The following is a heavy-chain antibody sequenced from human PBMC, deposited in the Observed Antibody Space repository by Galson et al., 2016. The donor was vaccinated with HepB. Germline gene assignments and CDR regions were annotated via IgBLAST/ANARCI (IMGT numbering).Heavy chain of an antibody. CDR2: ITPVVGIP. CDR1: GGAFSGFP. Sequence: SVKVSCKASGGAFSGFPISWARQAPGQGLEWMGGITPVVGIPNYAQKFQGSVTTTADTSTSTAYMELRSLRSEDTAVYFCARVGGDCRSTTCYAYYGMDGWGQGTTVTVSS. V-gene: IGHV1-69*10. D-gene: IGHD2-2*01. CDR3: ARVGGDCRSTTCYAYYGMDG. J-gene: IGHJ6*02.